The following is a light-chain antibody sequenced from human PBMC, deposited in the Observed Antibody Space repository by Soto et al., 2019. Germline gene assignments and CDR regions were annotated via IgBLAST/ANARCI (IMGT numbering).Light chain of an antibody. J-gene: IGLJ1*01. Sequence: QSALTQPASVSGSPGQSITISCTGTSTDVGYYNYVSWYQQHPGKVPKLVIFEVNNRPLGISYRFSCSKSGNMASLTISGLQADDEADYYCLSKTSMMSDVFGSGTKVTVL. CDR2: EVN. V-gene: IGLV2-14*01. CDR1: STDVGYYNY. CDR3: LSKTSMMSDV.